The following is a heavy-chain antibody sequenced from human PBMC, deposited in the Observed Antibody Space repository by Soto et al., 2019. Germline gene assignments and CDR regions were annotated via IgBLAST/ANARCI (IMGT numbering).Heavy chain of an antibody. J-gene: IGHJ4*02. CDR1: GFTFSSYG. Sequence: QVQLVESGGGVVQPGRSLRLSCAASGFTFSSYGMHWVRQAPGKGLEWVAVIWYDGSNKYYADSVKGRFTISRDNSKNTLYLQMNSLRAEDTAVYYCARDWIAAADNFDYWGQGTLVTVSS. CDR2: IWYDGSNK. CDR3: ARDWIAAADNFDY. V-gene: IGHV3-33*01. D-gene: IGHD6-13*01.